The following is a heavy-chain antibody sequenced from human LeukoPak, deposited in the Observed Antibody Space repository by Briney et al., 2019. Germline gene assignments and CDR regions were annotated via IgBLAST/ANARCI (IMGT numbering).Heavy chain of an antibody. CDR1: GGSISSYY. CDR2: IYYSGST. D-gene: IGHD5-18*01. Sequence: SETLSLTCTVSGGSISSYYWSWIRQPPGKGLEWIGYIYYSGSTNYNPSLKSRVTISVDTSKNQFSLKLSSVTAADTAVYYCARDLAVGFGYGYGYAFDIWGQGTMVTVSS. V-gene: IGHV4-59*01. CDR3: ARDLAVGFGYGYGYAFDI. J-gene: IGHJ3*02.